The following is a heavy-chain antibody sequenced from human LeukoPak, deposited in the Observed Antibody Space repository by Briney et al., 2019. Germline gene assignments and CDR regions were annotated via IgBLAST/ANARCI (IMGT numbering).Heavy chain of an antibody. J-gene: IGHJ4*02. CDR3: ANHQTPKTAAAFLFDY. CDR1: GFTFSSVW. CDR2: ISGSGGST. D-gene: IGHD6-13*01. V-gene: IGHV3-23*01. Sequence: GGSLRLSCAASGFTFSSVWMSWVRQAPGKGLEWVSAISGSGGSTYYADSVKGRFTISRDNSKNTLYLQMNSLRAEDTAVYYCANHQTPKTAAAFLFDYWGQGTLVTVSS.